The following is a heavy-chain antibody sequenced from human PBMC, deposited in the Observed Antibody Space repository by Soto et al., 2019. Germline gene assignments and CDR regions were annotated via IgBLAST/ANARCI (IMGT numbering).Heavy chain of an antibody. CDR1: GGSISSYY. D-gene: IGHD3-22*01. V-gene: IGHV4-59*01. J-gene: IGHJ5*02. CDR2: IYYSGST. Sequence: SETLSLTCTVSGGSISSYYWSWIRQPPGKRLEWIGYIYYSGSTNYNPSLKSRVTISVDTSKNQFSLKLSSVTAADTAVYYCASTTKDDSSGYYEGWFDPWGQGTLVTVSS. CDR3: ASTTKDDSSGYYEGWFDP.